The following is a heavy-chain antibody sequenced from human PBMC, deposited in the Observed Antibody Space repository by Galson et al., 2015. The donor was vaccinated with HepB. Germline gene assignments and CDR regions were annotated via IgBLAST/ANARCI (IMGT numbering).Heavy chain of an antibody. CDR1: GFTFNSYA. Sequence: SLSLSCAASGFTFNSYAMTWVRQAPGKGLEWLSRISGSGSDTHYADSVRGRFTISRDNSKNTLYLQVSSLRAEDTAIYYCAKMRLKFLVPVAQDYGVPGALVTASS. J-gene: IGHJ4*02. CDR2: ISGSGSDT. V-gene: IGHV3-23*01. CDR3: AKMRLKFLVPVAQDY. D-gene: IGHD2-2*01.